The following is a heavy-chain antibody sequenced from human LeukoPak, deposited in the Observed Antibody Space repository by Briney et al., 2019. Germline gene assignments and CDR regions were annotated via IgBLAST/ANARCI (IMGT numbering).Heavy chain of an antibody. CDR1: GFTFSSYW. J-gene: IGHJ6*03. V-gene: IGHV3-7*01. CDR3: ARDVDGSGSYPGYYYYYYYMDV. CDR2: IKQDGSEK. Sequence: GGSLRLSCAASGFTFSSYWMSWVRQAPGKGLEWVANIKQDGSEKYYVDSVKGRFTISRDNAKNSLYLQMNSLRAEDTAVYYCARDVDGSGSYPGYYYYYYYMDVWGKGTTVTISS. D-gene: IGHD3-10*01.